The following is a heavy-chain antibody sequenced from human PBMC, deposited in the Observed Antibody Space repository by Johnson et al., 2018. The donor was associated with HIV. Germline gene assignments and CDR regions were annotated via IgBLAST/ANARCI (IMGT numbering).Heavy chain of an antibody. J-gene: IGHJ3*02. CDR1: GFTFSSYA. D-gene: IGHD2-15*01. Sequence: VQLVESGGGVVQPGRSLRLSCAASGFTFSSYAMHWVRQAPGKGLEWVAVISFSGVKKYYADSVKGRFTISRDNSKGTLYLQMDGLRPDDTALYYCAKEALRGGEYDAFDIWGQGTMVTVSS. V-gene: IGHV3-30*04. CDR2: ISFSGVKK. CDR3: AKEALRGGEYDAFDI.